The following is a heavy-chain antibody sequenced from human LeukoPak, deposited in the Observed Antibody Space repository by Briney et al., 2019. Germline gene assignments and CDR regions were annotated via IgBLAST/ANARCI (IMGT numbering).Heavy chain of an antibody. Sequence: TGGCLRLSCAASGFTFSGSAMHWVRQASGKGLEWVGRIRSKANSYATAYAASVKGRFTISRADSKNTAYLQMNSLKTEDTAVYYCTRRAAGGYFDPWGQGTLVTVSS. D-gene: IGHD6-13*01. CDR1: GFTFSGSA. CDR2: IRSKANSYAT. CDR3: TRRAAGGYFDP. J-gene: IGHJ5*02. V-gene: IGHV3-73*01.